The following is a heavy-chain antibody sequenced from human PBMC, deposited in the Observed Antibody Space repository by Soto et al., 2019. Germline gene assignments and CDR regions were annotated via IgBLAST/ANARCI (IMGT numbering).Heavy chain of an antibody. Sequence: SETLSLTCTVSGGSISSSSYYWGWIRQPPGKGLEWIGSIYYSGSTYYNPSLKSRVTISVDTSKNQFSLKLSSVTAADTAVYYCARDSDAYGMDVWGQGTTVTVS. CDR2: IYYSGST. V-gene: IGHV4-39*07. J-gene: IGHJ6*02. CDR3: ARDSDAYGMDV. CDR1: GGSISSSSYY.